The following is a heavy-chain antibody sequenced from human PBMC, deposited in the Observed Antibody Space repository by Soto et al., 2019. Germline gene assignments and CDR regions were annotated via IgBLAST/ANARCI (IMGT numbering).Heavy chain of an antibody. CDR3: AFDMNTGVVYFDN. V-gene: IGHV1-69*02. J-gene: IGHJ4*02. CDR2: IIPMFGLP. CDR1: GGTFSTYT. D-gene: IGHD3-3*01. Sequence: QVLLVQSGAEVKRPGSSVKVSCKVSGGTFSTYTISWVRQAPGQGLEWMGRIIPMFGLPNHAQKFQGRVTITADKSTHTSYLEMTALTSEDTAVYYCAFDMNTGVVYFDNWGQGTLVTVSS.